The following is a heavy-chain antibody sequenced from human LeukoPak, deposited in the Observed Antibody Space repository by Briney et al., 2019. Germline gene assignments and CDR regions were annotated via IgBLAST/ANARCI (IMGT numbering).Heavy chain of an antibody. CDR2: ISDGGGAT. D-gene: IGHD3-16*01. CDR3: AKDFSGDYELPDF. J-gene: IGHJ4*02. CDR1: GFTFSSYA. V-gene: IGHV3-23*01. Sequence: PGGSLRLSCAASGFTFSSYAMTWVRQAPGKGLEWVSGISDGGGATYYADSVKGRFTLSRDNSKNTLYLQMNSLRAEDTAVYYCAKDFSGDYELPDFWGQGALVTVSS.